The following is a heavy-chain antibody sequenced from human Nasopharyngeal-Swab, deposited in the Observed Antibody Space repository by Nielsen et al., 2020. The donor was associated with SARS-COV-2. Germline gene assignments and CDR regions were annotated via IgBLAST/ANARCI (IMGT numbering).Heavy chain of an antibody. Sequence: GGSLRLSCAASGFTFSSYSMNWVRQAPGKGLEWVSSISSSSSYIYSADSVKGRFTISRDNAKNSLYQQMNSLRAEDTAVYYCARDGYSSSWYDYWGQGTLVTVSS. CDR2: ISSSSSYI. V-gene: IGHV3-21*01. J-gene: IGHJ4*02. D-gene: IGHD6-13*01. CDR1: GFTFSSYS. CDR3: ARDGYSSSWYDY.